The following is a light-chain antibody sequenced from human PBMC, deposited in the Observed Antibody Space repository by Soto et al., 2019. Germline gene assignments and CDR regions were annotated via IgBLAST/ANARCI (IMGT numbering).Light chain of an antibody. V-gene: IGLV2-11*01. J-gene: IGLJ2*01. CDR3: CSYAGSYMV. Sequence: QSALTQPRSVSGSPGQSVTISCTGTSSDVGGYNYVSWYQQHSGKAPKLMIYDVSKRPSGVPDRFSGSKSVNTASLTISGLPAEDEADYYCCSYAGSYMVFGGGTKLTVL. CDR1: SSDVGGYNY. CDR2: DVS.